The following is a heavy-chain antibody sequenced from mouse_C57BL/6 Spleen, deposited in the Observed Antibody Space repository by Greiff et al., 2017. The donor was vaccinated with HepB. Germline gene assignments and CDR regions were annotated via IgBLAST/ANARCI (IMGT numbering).Heavy chain of an antibody. D-gene: IGHD1-1*01. Sequence: QVTLKECGPGILQSSQTLSLTCSFSGFSLSTSGMGVSWIRQPSGKGLEWLAHIYWDDDKRYNPSLKSRLTISKDTSRKQVFLKITSVDTADTATYYCARRDYYGSSPYYYAMDYWGQGTSVTVSS. CDR2: IYWDDDK. V-gene: IGHV8-12*01. CDR3: ARRDYYGSSPYYYAMDY. CDR1: GFSLSTSGMG. J-gene: IGHJ4*01.